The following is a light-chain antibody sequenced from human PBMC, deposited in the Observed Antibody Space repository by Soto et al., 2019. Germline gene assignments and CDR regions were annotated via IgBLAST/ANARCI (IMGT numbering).Light chain of an antibody. V-gene: IGKV1-39*01. J-gene: IGKJ3*01. Sequence: DIQMTQSPSSLSASVGDRVTITCRAGQSISTYLNWYQQKPGKAPELLIYAVSNLQSGVPSRFGGSGSGTDFTLTITSLQPEDSATYYCQQSYDTPFTFGPGTKVDLK. CDR1: QSISTY. CDR2: AVS. CDR3: QQSYDTPFT.